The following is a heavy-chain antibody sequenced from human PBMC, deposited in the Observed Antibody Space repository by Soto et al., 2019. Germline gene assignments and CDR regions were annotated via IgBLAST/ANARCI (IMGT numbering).Heavy chain of an antibody. D-gene: IGHD6-13*01. V-gene: IGHV3-23*01. CDR3: ASTSLSAAGTRHFQH. CDR2: ISGSGGST. J-gene: IGHJ1*01. Sequence: GGSLRLSCAASGFTFSSYAMSWVRQAPGKGLEWVSAISGSGGSTYYADSVKGRFTISRDNSKNTLDLQMNSLRAEDTAVYYCASTSLSAAGTRHFQHWGQGTLVTVSS. CDR1: GFTFSSYA.